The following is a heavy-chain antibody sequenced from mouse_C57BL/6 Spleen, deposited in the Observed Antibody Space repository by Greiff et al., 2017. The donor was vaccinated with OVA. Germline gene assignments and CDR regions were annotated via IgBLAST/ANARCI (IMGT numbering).Heavy chain of an antibody. J-gene: IGHJ3*01. D-gene: IGHD2-4*01. V-gene: IGHV1-54*01. Sequence: QVQLQQSGAELVRPGTSVKVSCKASGYAFTNYLIEWVKQRPGQGLEWIGVINPGSGGTNYNEKFKGKATLTADKSSSTAYMQLSSLTSEDSAVYFCARSRSTMITTALAYWGQGTLVTVSA. CDR3: ARSRSTMITTALAY. CDR2: INPGSGGT. CDR1: GYAFTNYL.